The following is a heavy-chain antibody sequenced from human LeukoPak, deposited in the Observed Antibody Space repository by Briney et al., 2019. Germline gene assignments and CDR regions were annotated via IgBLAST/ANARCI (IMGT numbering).Heavy chain of an antibody. D-gene: IGHD2-8*02. J-gene: IGHJ4*02. CDR2: INPNTGDT. CDR1: GYTFTGYY. V-gene: IGHV1-2*02. Sequence: ASVKVSCKASGYTFTGYYIHWVRQAPGQGLEWMGWINPNTGDTNYAQKFQARVTMTRDTSITTTYIEVSRLSSDDTAVYYCARQNTGQLDYWGQGTLVTVSS. CDR3: ARQNTGQLDY.